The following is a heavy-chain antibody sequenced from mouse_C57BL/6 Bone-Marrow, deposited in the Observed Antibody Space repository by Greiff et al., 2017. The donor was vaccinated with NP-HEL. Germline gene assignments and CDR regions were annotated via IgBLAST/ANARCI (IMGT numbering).Heavy chain of an antibody. V-gene: IGHV1-81*01. D-gene: IGHD1-1*01. Sequence: LVESGAELARPGASVKLSCKASGYTFTSYGISWVKQRTGQGLEWIGEIYPRSGNTYYNEKFKGKATLTADKSSSTAYMELRSLTSEDSAVYFCARRTTVASYAMDYWGQGTSVTVSS. CDR2: IYPRSGNT. CDR3: ARRTTVASYAMDY. CDR1: GYTFTSYG. J-gene: IGHJ4*01.